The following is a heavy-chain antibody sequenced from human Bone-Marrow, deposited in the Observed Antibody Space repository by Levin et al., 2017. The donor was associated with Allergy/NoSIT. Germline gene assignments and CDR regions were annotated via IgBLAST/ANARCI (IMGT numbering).Heavy chain of an antibody. CDR3: ARRESYCSGGSCDY. Sequence: LSLTCAASGFTFSTYIMNWVRQAPGKGLEWISYISSSSNTIYYADSVKGRFTISRDNAKNALYLQMNSLRAEDTAVYYCARRESYCSGGSCDYWGQGTLVTVSS. J-gene: IGHJ4*02. D-gene: IGHD2-15*01. CDR2: ISSSSNTI. CDR1: GFTFSTYI. V-gene: IGHV3-48*01.